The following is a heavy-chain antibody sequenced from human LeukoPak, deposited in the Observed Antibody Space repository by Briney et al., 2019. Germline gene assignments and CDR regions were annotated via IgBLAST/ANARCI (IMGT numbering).Heavy chain of an antibody. D-gene: IGHD2/OR15-2a*01. V-gene: IGHV4-59*08. CDR2: IYYSGST. J-gene: IGHJ4*02. Sequence: SETLSLTCTVSGGSISSYYWSWIRQPPGKGLEWIGYIYYSGSTNYNPSLKSRVTISVDTSKNQFSLKLSSVTAADTAVYYCARIYPTENTGNYFDYRGQGTLVTVSS. CDR1: GGSISSYY. CDR3: ARIYPTENTGNYFDY.